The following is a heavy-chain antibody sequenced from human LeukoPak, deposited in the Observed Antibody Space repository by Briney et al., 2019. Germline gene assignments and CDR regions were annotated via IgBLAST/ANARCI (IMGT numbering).Heavy chain of an antibody. CDR1: GYTFTGYY. D-gene: IGHD3-3*01. V-gene: IGHV1-2*02. CDR3: ARASFGVVIGVGYFDY. J-gene: IGHJ4*02. Sequence: GASVKVSCKASGYTFTGYYIHWVRQAPGQGLEWMGWINPNSGGTNYAQKFQGRVTMTRDTSISTAYMELSRLRSDDTAVYYCARASFGVVIGVGYFDYWGQGTLVTVSS. CDR2: INPNSGGT.